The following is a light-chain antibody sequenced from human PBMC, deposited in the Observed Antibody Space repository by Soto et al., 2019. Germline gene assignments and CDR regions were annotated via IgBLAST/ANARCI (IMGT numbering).Light chain of an antibody. CDR2: AAS. CDR3: QQSYSTPRT. Sequence: DIQMTQSPSSLSASVVDRATITCRASQSIYNYLNWYQQKPGKAPQLLIFAASSLQSGVPSRFSGSESGTDFTLTISSLQPEDFATYYCQQSYSTPRTFGQGTRWIS. V-gene: IGKV1-39*01. CDR1: QSIYNY. J-gene: IGKJ1*01.